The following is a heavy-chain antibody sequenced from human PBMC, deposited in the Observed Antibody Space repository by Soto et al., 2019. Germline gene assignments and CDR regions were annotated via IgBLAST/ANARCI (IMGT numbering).Heavy chain of an antibody. CDR2: MNPNSGNT. Sequence: ASVKVSCKASGYTFTSYDINWVRQATGQGLEWMGWMNPNSGNTGYAQKFQGRVTMTRNTSISTAYMELSSLRSEDTAVYYCALPYPLPLWFGELLYPHYYYYYGMDVWGQGTTVTVSS. V-gene: IGHV1-8*01. D-gene: IGHD3-10*01. CDR3: ALPYPLPLWFGELLYPHYYYYYGMDV. CDR1: GYTFTSYD. J-gene: IGHJ6*02.